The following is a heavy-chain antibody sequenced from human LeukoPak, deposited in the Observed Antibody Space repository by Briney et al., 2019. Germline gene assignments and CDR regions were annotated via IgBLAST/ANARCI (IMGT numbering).Heavy chain of an antibody. Sequence: KPSETLSLTCTVSGGSMSNYYWNWVRQPPGKGLEWIGHIYYNGITSYTPSLKSRVTISLDTSKNQFSLNLNSVTAADTAVYYCARSQHFDWLTDYWGQGTLVTVSS. CDR3: ARSQHFDWLTDY. CDR1: GGSMSNYY. V-gene: IGHV4-59*01. D-gene: IGHD3-9*01. CDR2: IYYNGIT. J-gene: IGHJ4*02.